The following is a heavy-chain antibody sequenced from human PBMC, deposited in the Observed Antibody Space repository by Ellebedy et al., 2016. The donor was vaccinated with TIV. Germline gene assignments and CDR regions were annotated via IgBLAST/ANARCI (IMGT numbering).Heavy chain of an antibody. V-gene: IGHV1-8*03. J-gene: IGHJ6*02. D-gene: IGHD3-16*02. CDR3: ARVGVIANYYYYGMDV. Sequence: ASVKVSCKASGYTFTSYDINWVRQATGQGLEWMGWMNPNSGNTGYAQKFQGRVTITRNTSISTAYMELSSLRSEDTAVYYCARVGVIANYYYYGMDVWGQGTTVTVSS. CDR2: MNPNSGNT. CDR1: GYTFTSYD.